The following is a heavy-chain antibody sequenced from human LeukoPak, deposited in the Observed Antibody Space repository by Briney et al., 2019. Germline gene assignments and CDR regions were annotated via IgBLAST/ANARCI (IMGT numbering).Heavy chain of an antibody. CDR3: ASRYYDILTGQPTPYDAFDI. D-gene: IGHD3-9*01. Sequence: SQTLSLTCTVSGGSISSGDYSWSWIRQPPGKGLEWIGYIYYSGSTYYNPSLKGRVTISVDTSKNQFSLKLSSVTAADTAVYYCASRYYDILTGQPTPYDAFDIWGQGTMVTVSS. CDR2: IYYSGST. V-gene: IGHV4-30-4*01. J-gene: IGHJ3*02. CDR1: GGSISSGDYS.